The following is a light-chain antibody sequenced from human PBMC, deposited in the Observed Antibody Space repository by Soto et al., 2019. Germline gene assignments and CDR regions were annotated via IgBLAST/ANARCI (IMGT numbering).Light chain of an antibody. CDR1: QSVTTNH. Sequence: EIVLTQSPGTLSLSPGERATLSCRASQSVTTNHLAWYQQRPGQAPRLLIYGAASRATGIPDRFSGSGSGTAFTLTISRLEPEDFAVYYCQQYDSSPTFGQGTKVEIK. V-gene: IGKV3-20*01. CDR2: GAA. J-gene: IGKJ1*01. CDR3: QQYDSSPT.